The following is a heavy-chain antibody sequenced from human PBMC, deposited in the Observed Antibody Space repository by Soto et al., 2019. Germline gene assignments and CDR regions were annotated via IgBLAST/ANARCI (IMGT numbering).Heavy chain of an antibody. J-gene: IGHJ4*02. CDR2: INYSGST. CDR1: GESFSNHY. V-gene: IGHV4-34*01. Sequence: TLSLTCAVYGESFSNHYWTWIRQSPGKGLEWVGEINYSGSTRYNWSLGSRVTISADTSRNQFSLKLNSVTAADTAVYYCARGGQDFWSGPFDYWGQGALVTVSS. CDR3: ARGGQDFWSGPFDY. D-gene: IGHD3-3*01.